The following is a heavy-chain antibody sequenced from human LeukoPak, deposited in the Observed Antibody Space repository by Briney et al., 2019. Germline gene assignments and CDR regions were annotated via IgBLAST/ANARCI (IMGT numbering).Heavy chain of an antibody. D-gene: IGHD1-14*01. J-gene: IGHJ4*02. V-gene: IGHV3-23*01. CDR2: INDSGGNT. Sequence: GGSLRLSCAASGFTFSSYAMSWVRQAPGKGLGWVSLINDSGGNTYYADSVKGRSTISRDNSKNTLFLQMSSLRAGDTAVYCGAKTSAGTRGGYFDFWGQGTLVTVSS. CDR3: AKTSAGTRGGYFDF. CDR1: GFTFSSYA.